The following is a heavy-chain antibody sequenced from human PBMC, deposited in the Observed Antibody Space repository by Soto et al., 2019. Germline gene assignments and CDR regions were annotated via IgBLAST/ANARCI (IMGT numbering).Heavy chain of an antibody. CDR2: ISSSSSTI. J-gene: IGHJ3*02. Sequence: GGSLRLSCAASGFTFSSYSMNWVRQAPGKGLEWVSYISSSSSTIYYADSVKGRFTISRDNAKNSLYLQMNSLRAEDTAVYYCARDASGSYGRRRAFDIWGQGTMVTVSS. CDR1: GFTFSSYS. V-gene: IGHV3-48*01. CDR3: ARDASGSYGRRRAFDI. D-gene: IGHD5-18*01.